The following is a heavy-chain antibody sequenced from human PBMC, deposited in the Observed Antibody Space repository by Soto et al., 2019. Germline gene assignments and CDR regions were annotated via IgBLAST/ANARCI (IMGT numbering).Heavy chain of an antibody. D-gene: IGHD4-17*01. CDR3: ARVLYYGDNEAFDI. CDR1: GGSISSSAYY. J-gene: IGHJ3*02. V-gene: IGHV4-31*03. CDR2: IYNSGKN. Sequence: QVQLQESGPGLVKPSQTLSLTCTVSGGSISSSAYYWSWIRQHPGKGLEWIGYIYNSGKNYYNPSLKSRVTISVDTSKNQFSLKLSSVTAADTAVYYCARVLYYGDNEAFDIWGPGTMVTVSS.